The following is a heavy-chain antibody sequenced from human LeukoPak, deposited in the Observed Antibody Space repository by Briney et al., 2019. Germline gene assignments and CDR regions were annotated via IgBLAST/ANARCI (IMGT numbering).Heavy chain of an antibody. J-gene: IGHJ4*02. V-gene: IGHV4-59*12. Sequence: SETLSLTCTVSGGSISSYYWSWIRQPPGKGLEWIGYIYYSGSTNYNPSLKSRVTISVDTSKNQFSLKLSSVTAADTAVYYCARGRYCSSTSCYGGDMKYWGQGTLVTVSS. CDR1: GGSISSYY. CDR2: IYYSGST. D-gene: IGHD2-2*01. CDR3: ARGRYCSSTSCYGGDMKY.